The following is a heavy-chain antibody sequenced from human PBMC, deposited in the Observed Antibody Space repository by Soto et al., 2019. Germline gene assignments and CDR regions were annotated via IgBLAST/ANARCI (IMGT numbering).Heavy chain of an antibody. J-gene: IGHJ4*02. D-gene: IGHD3-10*01. Sequence: ASVKVSCKASGYFFTGYYIHCVRQAPGQGLEWMGWINPKNGATKSTEKFKGRVTMTRDTSISTAFLEVTSLRSDDTAVYYCAPYYAAWHQGFGYWGQGPLVTVS. CDR1: GYFFTGYY. V-gene: IGHV1-2*02. CDR2: INPKNGAT. CDR3: APYYAAWHQGFGY.